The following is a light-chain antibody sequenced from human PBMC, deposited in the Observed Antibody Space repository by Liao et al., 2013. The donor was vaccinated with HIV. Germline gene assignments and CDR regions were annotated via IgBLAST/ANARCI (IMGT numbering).Light chain of an antibody. J-gene: IGLJ2*01. Sequence: SYVLTQPPSVSVAPGKTARISCGGNNIGTKNVHWYQQKPGQAPVLLIYKDSERPSGIPERFSGSNSGNTATLIISTVEAGDEADYYCQVWDSDYDHVVFGGGTKLTVL. CDR1: NIGTKN. V-gene: IGLV3-21*01. CDR3: QVWDSDYDHVV. CDR2: KDS.